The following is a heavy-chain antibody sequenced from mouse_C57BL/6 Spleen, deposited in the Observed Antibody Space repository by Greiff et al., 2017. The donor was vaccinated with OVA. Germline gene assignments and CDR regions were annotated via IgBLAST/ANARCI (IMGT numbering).Heavy chain of an antibody. V-gene: IGHV1-64*01. Sequence: VQLQQPGAELVKPGASVKLSCKASGYTFTSYWMHWVKQRPGQGLEWIGMIHPNSGSTNYNEKFKSKATLTVDKSSSTAYMQLSSLTSEDSAVYYCARRVYYGSSYDAMDYWGQGTSVTVSS. CDR2: IHPNSGST. CDR3: ARRVYYGSSYDAMDY. J-gene: IGHJ4*01. D-gene: IGHD1-1*01. CDR1: GYTFTSYW.